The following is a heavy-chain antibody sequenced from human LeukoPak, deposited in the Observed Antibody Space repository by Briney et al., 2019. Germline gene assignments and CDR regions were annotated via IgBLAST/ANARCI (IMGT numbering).Heavy chain of an antibody. CDR3: ARHGYSYGFNWFDP. CDR1: GFTFSDYY. J-gene: IGHJ5*02. D-gene: IGHD5-18*01. CDR2: ISSSGSTI. Sequence: GGSLRFSCAASGFTFSDYYMSWIRQAPGKELKWVSYISSSGSTIYYADSVKGRFTISRDNAKNSLYLQMNSLRAEDTAVYYCARHGYSYGFNWFDPWGQGTLVTVSS. V-gene: IGHV3-11*01.